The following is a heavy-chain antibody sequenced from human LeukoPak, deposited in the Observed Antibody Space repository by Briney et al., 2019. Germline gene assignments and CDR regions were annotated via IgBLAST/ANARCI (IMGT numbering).Heavy chain of an antibody. D-gene: IGHD2-8*01. CDR2: IYYSGST. CDR3: ARGMLRSNFDY. CDR1: GGSVSSGSYY. Sequence: SETLSLTCTVSGGSVSSGSYYWSWIRQPPGKGLEWIGYIYYSGSTYYNPSLKSRVTISVDTSKNQFSLKLSSVTAADTAVYYCARGMLRSNFDYWGQGTLVTVSS. V-gene: IGHV4-31*03. J-gene: IGHJ4*02.